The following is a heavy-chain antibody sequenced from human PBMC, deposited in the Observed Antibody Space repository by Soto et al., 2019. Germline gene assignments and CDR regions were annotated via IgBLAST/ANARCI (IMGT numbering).Heavy chain of an antibody. D-gene: IGHD2-2*01. Sequence: ETLCLSCPVSGVSVSSGSYYWTWIRHPPGKGLEWIGYIYYSGSTNYNPSLKSRVTISLDTSNNQFSLRPSSVNAADTAVYYCARKFCSTTSCQAHGMDVWGQGTKVTVYS. V-gene: IGHV4-61*01. J-gene: IGHJ6*02. CDR3: ARKFCSTTSCQAHGMDV. CDR1: GVSVSSGSYY. CDR2: IYYSGST.